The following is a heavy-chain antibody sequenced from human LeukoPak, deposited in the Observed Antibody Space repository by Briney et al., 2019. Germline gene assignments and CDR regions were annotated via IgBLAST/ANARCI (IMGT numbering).Heavy chain of an antibody. CDR3: ARAGSTMVRGASMRFDY. D-gene: IGHD3-10*01. Sequence: ASVKVSCKASGYTFTGYYMHWVRQAPGQGLEWTGRINPNSGGTNYAQKFQGRVTMTRDTSISTAYMELSRLRSDDTAVYYCARAGSTMVRGASMRFDYWGQGTLVTVSS. CDR1: GYTFTGYY. V-gene: IGHV1-2*06. CDR2: INPNSGGT. J-gene: IGHJ4*02.